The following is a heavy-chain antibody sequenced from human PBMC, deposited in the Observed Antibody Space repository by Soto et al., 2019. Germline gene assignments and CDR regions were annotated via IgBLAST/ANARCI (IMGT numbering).Heavy chain of an antibody. V-gene: IGHV1-18*04. J-gene: IGHJ6*02. CDR1: GYTFTSDG. Sequence: QVQLVQSGAEVKKPGASVKVSCKASGYTFTSDGVSWVRQAPGQGLEWMGWISGYNGNTNYAQSFRDRVTMTTDTSTSTAYMELRSLRSDDSAVYYCARDAHCGGAPGCRAMDVWGQGTTITASS. D-gene: IGHD2-21*01. CDR3: ARDAHCGGAPGCRAMDV. CDR2: ISGYNGNT.